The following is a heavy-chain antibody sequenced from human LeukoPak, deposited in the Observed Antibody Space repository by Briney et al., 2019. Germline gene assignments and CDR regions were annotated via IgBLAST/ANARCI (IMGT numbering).Heavy chain of an antibody. CDR3: ARVGDLFGAHRVRGLPPDYYYMDV. D-gene: IGHD3-10*01. Sequence: SETLSLTCTVSGGSISSGSYYWNWIRQPAGKGLEWIGRIYNSGNTNYNPSLKSRVTISVDTSKNQFSLKLSSVTAADTAVYYCARVGDLFGAHRVRGLPPDYYYMDVWGKGTTVTVSS. CDR2: IYNSGNT. J-gene: IGHJ6*03. V-gene: IGHV4-61*02. CDR1: GGSISSGSYY.